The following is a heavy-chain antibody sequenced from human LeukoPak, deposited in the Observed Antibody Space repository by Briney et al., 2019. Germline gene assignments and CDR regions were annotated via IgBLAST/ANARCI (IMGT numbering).Heavy chain of an antibody. V-gene: IGHV4-39*01. D-gene: IGHD2-2*03. CDR2: IYYSGNT. J-gene: IGHJ3*01. Sequence: SETLSLHCTVSGGSLSSSSNYWGWIRQPPGKGLEWIGSIYYSGNTYYNPSFKSRLTISVDTSMNQFSLKLSSVTAADTAVYYCARLDVVIVPAHPSVWGQGTMVTVSS. CDR1: GGSLSSSSNY. CDR3: ARLDVVIVPAHPSV.